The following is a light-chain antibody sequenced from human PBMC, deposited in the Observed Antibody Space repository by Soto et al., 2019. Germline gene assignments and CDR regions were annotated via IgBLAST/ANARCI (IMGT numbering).Light chain of an antibody. J-gene: IGLJ2*01. CDR3: SSYTSSNTLV. Sequence: QSALTQPASVSGSPGQSITISCTGTSSDVGAYNYVSWYQQHPGKAPKLMIFEVSDRPXGVSNRFSGSKSGNTASLTISGXXXXDEXDYYCSSYTSSNTLVFGGGTKLTVL. CDR1: SSDVGAYNY. CDR2: EVS. V-gene: IGLV2-14*01.